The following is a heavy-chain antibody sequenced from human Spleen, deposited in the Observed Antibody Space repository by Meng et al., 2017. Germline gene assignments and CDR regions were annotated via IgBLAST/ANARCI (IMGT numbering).Heavy chain of an antibody. D-gene: IGHD3-3*01. J-gene: IGHJ3*02. V-gene: IGHV3-11*04. Sequence: GESLKISCAASGFTFSDYDMNWIRQAPGRGLEWVAYISDGGWNIYYADSVKGRFTISRDNSKNSLYLQMNSLRAEDTAVYYCARTIFGVVNDAFNIWGQGTMVTVSS. CDR2: ISDGGWNI. CDR1: GFTFSDYD. CDR3: ARTIFGVVNDAFNI.